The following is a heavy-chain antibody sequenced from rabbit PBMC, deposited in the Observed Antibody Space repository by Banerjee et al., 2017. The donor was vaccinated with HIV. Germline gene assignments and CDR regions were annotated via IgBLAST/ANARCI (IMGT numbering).Heavy chain of an antibody. CDR1: GIDFSTYG. V-gene: IGHV1S47*01. J-gene: IGHJ4*01. Sequence: QEQLVESGGGLVTLGGSLKLSCKASGIDFSTYGVSWVRQAPGRGLEWIAYIYPGFGIRNYANSVKGRFTISSDNAQNTVFLQMTSLTASDTATYFCARDQVQPYAGYTGYGYAFNLWGPGTLVTVS. CDR3: ARDQVQPYAGYTGYGYAFNL. D-gene: IGHD6-1*01. CDR2: IYPGFGIR.